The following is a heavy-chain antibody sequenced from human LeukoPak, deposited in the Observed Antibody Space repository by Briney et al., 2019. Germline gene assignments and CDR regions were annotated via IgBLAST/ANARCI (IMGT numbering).Heavy chain of an antibody. CDR1: GFTFSNYA. CDR3: VKDLDGAGYFDAFDI. J-gene: IGHJ3*02. CDR2: YSGRRSTT. Sequence: GGSLRLSCAASGFTFSNYAMHWVRQARGRGLQWVSCYSGRRSTTYYADSVQGRFIISRDDPKKMLYLQMNSLRVDDTAIYYCVKDLDGAGYFDAFDIWGEGTIVTVPS. D-gene: IGHD4/OR15-4a*01. V-gene: IGHV3-23*01.